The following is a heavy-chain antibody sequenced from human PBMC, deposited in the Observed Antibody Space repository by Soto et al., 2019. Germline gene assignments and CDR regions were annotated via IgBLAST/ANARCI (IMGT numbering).Heavy chain of an antibody. D-gene: IGHD2-15*01. Sequence: QVQVVQSGAEVKKPGASVKVACKASGYTFTTFGMSWVRQAPGQGLEWMGWISADNGDTNSAQKFQDRVTMTTDTSTNTAYMELRSLTSDDTAVYYCARCYCSAGSCFTCWHFDLWGRGTLATVSS. CDR2: ISADNGDT. CDR1: GYTFTTFG. CDR3: ARCYCSAGSCFTCWHFDL. J-gene: IGHJ2*01. V-gene: IGHV1-18*01.